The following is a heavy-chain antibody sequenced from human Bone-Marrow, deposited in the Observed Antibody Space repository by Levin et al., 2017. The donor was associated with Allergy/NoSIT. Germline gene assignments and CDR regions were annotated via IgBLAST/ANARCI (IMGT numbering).Heavy chain of an antibody. J-gene: IGHJ3*02. CDR1: GYTFTGYY. V-gene: IGHV1-2*02. CDR3: ARVEYYYDSSGYYPFDI. D-gene: IGHD3-22*01. Sequence: GASVKVSCKASGYTFTGYYMHWVRQAPGQGLEWMGWINPNSGGTNYAQKFQGRVTMTRDTSISTAYMELSRLRSDDTAVYYCARVEYYYDSSGYYPFDIWGQGTMVTVSS. CDR2: INPNSGGT.